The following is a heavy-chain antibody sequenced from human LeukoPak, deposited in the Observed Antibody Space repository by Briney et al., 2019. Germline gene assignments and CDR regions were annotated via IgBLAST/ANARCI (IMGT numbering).Heavy chain of an antibody. V-gene: IGHV3-30*04. J-gene: IGHJ4*02. Sequence: GGSLRLSCAASGFTFSSYAMHWVRQAPGKGLEWVAVISYDGSNKYYADSVKGRFTISRDNSKNTLYLQMNSLRAEDTAVYYCARVLIPNSSSPEGVEDYWGQGTLVTVSS. D-gene: IGHD6-6*01. CDR2: ISYDGSNK. CDR1: GFTFSSYA. CDR3: ARVLIPNSSSPEGVEDY.